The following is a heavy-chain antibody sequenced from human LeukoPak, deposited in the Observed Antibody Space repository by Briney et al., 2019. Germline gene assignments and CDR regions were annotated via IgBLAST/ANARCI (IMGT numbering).Heavy chain of an antibody. V-gene: IGHV3-74*01. Sequence: GGSLRLSCVASGFTFSSYWMHWVRQDPRKGLVWVSRINGDGSNINYADSVRGRFTISRDNAKNTLYLQMNSLRAEDTAVYYCARDRGEGLYWGQGTLVTVSS. J-gene: IGHJ4*02. CDR3: ARDRGEGLY. CDR2: INGDGSNI. D-gene: IGHD3-16*01. CDR1: GFTFSSYW.